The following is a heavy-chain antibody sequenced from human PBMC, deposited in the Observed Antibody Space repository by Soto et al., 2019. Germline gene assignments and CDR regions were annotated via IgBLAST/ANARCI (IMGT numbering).Heavy chain of an antibody. V-gene: IGHV4-39*01. CDR2: IYYSGST. CDR1: GGSISSSSYY. Sequence: SETLSLTCTVSGGSISSSSYYWGWIRQPPGKGLEWIGSIYYSGSTYYNPSLKSRVTISVDTSKNQFSLKLSSVTAADTAVYYCARHILSFGAQKIDYWGQGTLVTVSS. D-gene: IGHD3-10*01. CDR3: ARHILSFGAQKIDY. J-gene: IGHJ4*02.